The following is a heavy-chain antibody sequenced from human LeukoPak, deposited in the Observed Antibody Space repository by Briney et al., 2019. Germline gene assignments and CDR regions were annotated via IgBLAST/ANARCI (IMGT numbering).Heavy chain of an antibody. CDR1: GFTFSSYG. CDR3: AKDINYYDSSGSDY. J-gene: IGHJ4*02. D-gene: IGHD3-22*01. V-gene: IGHV3-30*02. Sequence: TGGSLRLSCAASGFTFSSYGMHWVRRAPGKGLEWVAFIRYDGGNKYYADSVKGRFTISRGNSKNTLYLQMNRLRAEDTAVYYCAKDINYYDSSGSDYWGQGTLVTVSS. CDR2: IRYDGGNK.